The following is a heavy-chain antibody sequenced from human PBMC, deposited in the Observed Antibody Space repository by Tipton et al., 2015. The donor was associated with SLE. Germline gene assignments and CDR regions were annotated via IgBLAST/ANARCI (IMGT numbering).Heavy chain of an antibody. D-gene: IGHD2-15*01. CDR2: IRSSSSSI. V-gene: IGHV3-21*03. Sequence: SLRLSCVASGFTFSDHYMDWIRQVPGKGLEWVSSIRSSSSSIYYADSVKGRFTISRDNAKNSLYLQMNSLRAEDTAVYYCARATCSGGSCYSNYYYYYGMDVWGQGTTVTVSS. CDR1: GFTFSDHY. CDR3: ARATCSGGSCYSNYYYYYGMDV. J-gene: IGHJ6*02.